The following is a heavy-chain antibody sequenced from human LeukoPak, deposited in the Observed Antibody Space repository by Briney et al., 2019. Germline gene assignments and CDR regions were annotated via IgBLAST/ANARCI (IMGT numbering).Heavy chain of an antibody. Sequence: SETLSLTCTVPGGSLSSHYWSWIRQSPGRRLGWIGFTLYAASTNASPAIKSRVTMAADPSKNQVSLRLISVSAADTAIYYCARHRDSLAFHNWFGPWGQGTLVSVSS. J-gene: IGHJ5*02. CDR3: ARHRDSLAFHNWFGP. CDR1: GGSLSSHY. D-gene: IGHD3-16*01. V-gene: IGHV4-59*08. CDR2: TLYAAST.